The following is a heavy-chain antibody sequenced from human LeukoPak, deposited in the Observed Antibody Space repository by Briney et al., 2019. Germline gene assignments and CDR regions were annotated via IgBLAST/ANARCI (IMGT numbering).Heavy chain of an antibody. Sequence: GGSLRLSCAASGFTFSNCAMAWVRQIPGKGLEWVSVFSGSGGSTYYADSVKGRFTVSRDNSKNTLYLQMNNLRVDDTAIYYCARRQPATLGPFAYWGQETLFTVSS. J-gene: IGHJ4*02. CDR2: FSGSGGST. CDR3: ARRQPATLGPFAY. V-gene: IGHV3-23*01. D-gene: IGHD2-15*01. CDR1: GFTFSNCA.